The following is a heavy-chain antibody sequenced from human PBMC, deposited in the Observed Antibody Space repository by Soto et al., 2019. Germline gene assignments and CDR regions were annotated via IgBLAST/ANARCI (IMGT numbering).Heavy chain of an antibody. Sequence: SETLSLTCTVSGGSISSGGYYWSWIRQHPGKGLEWIGYIYYSGSTYYNPSLKSRVTIPVDTSKNQFSLKLSSVTAADTAVYYCARDEGSGYHYMDVWGKGTTVT. CDR3: ARDEGSGYHYMDV. D-gene: IGHD3-3*01. J-gene: IGHJ6*03. V-gene: IGHV4-31*03. CDR2: IYYSGST. CDR1: GGSISSGGYY.